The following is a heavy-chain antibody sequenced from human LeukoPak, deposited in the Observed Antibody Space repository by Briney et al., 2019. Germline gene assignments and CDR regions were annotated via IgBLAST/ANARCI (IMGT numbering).Heavy chain of an antibody. CDR3: ARIDPPGIAAAGWFDP. J-gene: IGHJ5*02. CDR1: GYSFTSYW. Sequence: GESLKISCKGSGYSFTSYWIGWVRQMPGKGLEWMGIIYPGDSDTRYSPSFQGQVTISADKSISTAYLQWSSLKASDTAMYYCARIDPPGIAAAGWFDPWGQGTLVTVSS. CDR2: IYPGDSDT. V-gene: IGHV5-51*01. D-gene: IGHD6-13*01.